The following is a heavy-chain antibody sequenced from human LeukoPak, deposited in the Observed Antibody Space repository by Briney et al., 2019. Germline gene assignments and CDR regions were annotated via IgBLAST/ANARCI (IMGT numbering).Heavy chain of an antibody. V-gene: IGHV4-59*08. CDR1: GGSISSYY. J-gene: IGHJ4*02. CDR3: ARRLMGGYSSYYFDY. D-gene: IGHD5-18*01. Sequence: NPSETLSLTCTVSGGSISSYYWSWIRQPPGKGLEWIGYIYYSGSTNYNPSLKSRVTISVDTSKNQFSLKLSSVTAADTAVYYCARRLMGGYSSYYFDYWGQGTLVTVSS. CDR2: IYYSGST.